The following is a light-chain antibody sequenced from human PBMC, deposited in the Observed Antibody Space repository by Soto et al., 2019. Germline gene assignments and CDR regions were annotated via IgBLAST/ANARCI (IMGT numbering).Light chain of an antibody. J-gene: IGLJ3*02. CDR1: SSNIGACYD. V-gene: IGLV1-40*01. CDR2: GNS. Sequence: QSALTQPPSVSGAPGQRVTISCTGSSSNIGACYDVHWYQQLPGTAPKLLIYGNSNRPSGVPDRFSGSKSGTTASLAITGLQAEDEADYYCQSYDSGLSCWVFGGGTKLTVL. CDR3: QSYDSGLSCWV.